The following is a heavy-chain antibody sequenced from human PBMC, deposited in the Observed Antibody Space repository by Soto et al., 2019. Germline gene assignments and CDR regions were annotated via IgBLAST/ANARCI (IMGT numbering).Heavy chain of an antibody. J-gene: IGHJ5*02. CDR3: ARGKRAVAATRWFDP. CDR1: GGTFSSYA. V-gene: IGHV1-69*05. D-gene: IGHD2-15*01. Sequence: ASVKVSCKTSGGTFSSYAISWVRQAPGQGLEWMGGIVPIVDTSTYAQKFQGRVTMTRNTSISTAYMELSSLRSEDTAVYYCARGKRAVAATRWFDPWGQGTLVTVSS. CDR2: IVPIVDTS.